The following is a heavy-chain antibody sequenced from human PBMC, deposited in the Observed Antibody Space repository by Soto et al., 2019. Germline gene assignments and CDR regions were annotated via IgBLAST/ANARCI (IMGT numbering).Heavy chain of an antibody. V-gene: IGHV3-23*01. CDR3: AKSQGGGPDAFDI. Sequence: EVPLLESGGGLVQPGGSLRLSCAASGFTFSSHAMSWVRQAPGKGLEWVSAISGSGGSTYYADSVKGRFTIARDNSKNTLYLQMNSLRAEDTAVYYCAKSQGGGPDAFDIWGQGTMVTVSS. D-gene: IGHD3-16*01. CDR1: GFTFSSHA. J-gene: IGHJ3*02. CDR2: ISGSGGST.